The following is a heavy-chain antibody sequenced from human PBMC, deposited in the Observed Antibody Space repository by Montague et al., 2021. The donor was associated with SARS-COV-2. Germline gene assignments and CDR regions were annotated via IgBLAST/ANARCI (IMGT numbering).Heavy chain of an antibody. CDR3: ARVPYRWLFVTRYYGIDL. V-gene: IGHV4-34*01. CDR1: GGSLSGYY. D-gene: IGHD5-12*01. Sequence: SETLSLTCAVYGGSLSGYYWSWIRQPPGEGLEWIAEISHSGSTSYNPSLKSRVTISVDTSKNQFSLKLSSATAADTAVYYCARVPYRWLFVTRYYGIDLWGQGTTVTVSS. J-gene: IGHJ6*02. CDR2: ISHSGST.